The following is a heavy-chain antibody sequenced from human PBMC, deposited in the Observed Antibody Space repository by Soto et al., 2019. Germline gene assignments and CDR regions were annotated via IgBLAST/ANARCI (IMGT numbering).Heavy chain of an antibody. CDR3: ARGGDFDY. V-gene: IGHV4-38-2*01. CDR2: IYHSGTT. CDR1: GYSISNGYY. D-gene: IGHD3-16*01. J-gene: IGHJ4*02. Sequence: SETLSLTCAVSGYSISNGYYWGWIRQPPGKGLEWIGSIYHSGTTYYNPSLNSRVTISVDTSKNQFSLKLISVTAADTAVYYCARGGDFDYWGQGTLVTVSS.